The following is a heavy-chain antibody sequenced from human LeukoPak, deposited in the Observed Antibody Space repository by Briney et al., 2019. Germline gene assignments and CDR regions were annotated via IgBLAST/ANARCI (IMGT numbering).Heavy chain of an antibody. V-gene: IGHV3-30-3*01. CDR2: ISYDGSNK. D-gene: IGHD3-9*01. CDR3: ARDLGDILTGYYLQGGGTDY. CDR1: GFTFSSYA. J-gene: IGHJ4*02. Sequence: GSLRLSCAASGFTFSSYAMHWVRQAPGKGLEWVAVISYDGSNKYYADSVKGRFTISRDNSKNTLYLQMNSLRAEDTAVYYCARDLGDILTGYYLQGGGTDYWGQGTLVTVSS.